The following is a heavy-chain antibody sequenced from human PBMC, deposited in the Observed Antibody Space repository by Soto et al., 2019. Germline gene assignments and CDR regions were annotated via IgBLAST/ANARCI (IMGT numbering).Heavy chain of an antibody. V-gene: IGHV1-2*02. CDR1: GYSFADYY. Sequence: GASVKVSCKASGYSFADYYIYWVRQAPGQGLEWMGWINPKTGGTNYAQKFQGRVTMTRDTSIRTSYMDLTRLRSDDTAVYYCARKGGSRRAIWFDPWGQGTLVTVSS. J-gene: IGHJ5*02. CDR2: INPKTGGT. CDR3: ARKGGSRRAIWFDP. D-gene: IGHD6-13*01.